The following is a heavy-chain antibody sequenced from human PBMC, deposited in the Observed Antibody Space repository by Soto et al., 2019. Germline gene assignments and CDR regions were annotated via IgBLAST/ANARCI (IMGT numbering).Heavy chain of an antibody. CDR2: INPYSGSA. Sequence: SVKDSCKAAGYTFTGCYIHWVRQAPVQGLEWVGWINPYSGSAKYAQRFESRVTMTRDTFINSAYMEISSLSSDDTAVFYCARRGGDYYGRTGNGYYFDYRGQVTLVTVSS. CDR3: ARRGGDYYGRTGNGYYFDY. V-gene: IGHV1-2*02. CDR1: GYTFTGCY. J-gene: IGHJ4*02. D-gene: IGHD3-10*01.